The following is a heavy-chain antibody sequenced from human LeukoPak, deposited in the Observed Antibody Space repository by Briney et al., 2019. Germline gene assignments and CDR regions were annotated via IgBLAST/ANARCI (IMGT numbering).Heavy chain of an antibody. CDR2: IYYSGST. V-gene: IGHV4-59*01. CDR3: ASGGSGDTAVVSN. Sequence: PSETLSLTCTVSGGSISSYYWSWIRQPPGKGLEWIGYIYYSGSTNYNPSLKSRVTISVDTSKNQFSLKLSSVTAADTAVYYCASGGSGDTAVVSNWGQGTLVTVSS. J-gene: IGHJ4*02. CDR1: GGSISSYY. D-gene: IGHD5-18*01.